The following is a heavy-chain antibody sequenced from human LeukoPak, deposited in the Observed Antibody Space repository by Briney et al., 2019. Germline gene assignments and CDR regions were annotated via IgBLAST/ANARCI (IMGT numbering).Heavy chain of an antibody. D-gene: IGHD2-15*01. Sequence: GGSLRLSCAASGFKFSSYSMKWVRQAPGKGLEWVSFISSSSSYIYYADSLKGRFTISRDNAKNSLYLQMNSLRAEDTAVYYCARDRAATTYYYYYYMDVWGKGTTVTVSS. CDR1: GFKFSSYS. J-gene: IGHJ6*03. CDR3: ARDRAATTYYYYYYMDV. V-gene: IGHV3-21*01. CDR2: ISSSSSYI.